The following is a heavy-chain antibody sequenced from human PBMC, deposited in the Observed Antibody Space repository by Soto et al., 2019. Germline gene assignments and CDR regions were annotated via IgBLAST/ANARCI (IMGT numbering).Heavy chain of an antibody. J-gene: IGHJ4*02. D-gene: IGHD3-9*01. Sequence: GGSLRLSCAASGFTFSDHYMDWVRQAPGKGLEWVGRTRNKANSYTTEYAASVKGRFTISRDDSKNSLYLQMNSLKTEDTAVYYCASPLLPSVGSNILTDYWGQGTLVTVSS. CDR2: TRNKANSYTT. V-gene: IGHV3-72*01. CDR3: ASPLLPSVGSNILTDY. CDR1: GFTFSDHY.